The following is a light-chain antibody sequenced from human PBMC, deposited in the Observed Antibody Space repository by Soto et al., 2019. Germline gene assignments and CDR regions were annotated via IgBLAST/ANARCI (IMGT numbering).Light chain of an antibody. V-gene: IGKV3-20*01. Sequence: EVVMSQSPCTLSLSPGERATLSCKTSQSRGSNFLAWYQHKPGQAPRLLIYASSNRATGIPDRFSGSASGTDFTLTINRLEPEDFAVYYCQLYGISPHFGQGTRLAIK. CDR3: QLYGISPH. J-gene: IGKJ5*01. CDR1: QSRGSNF. CDR2: ASS.